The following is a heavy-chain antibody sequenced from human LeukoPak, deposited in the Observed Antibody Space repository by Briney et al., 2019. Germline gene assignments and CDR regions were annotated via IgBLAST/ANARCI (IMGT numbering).Heavy chain of an antibody. Sequence: GGSLRLSCAASGFTFSSYSMNWVRQAPGKGLEWVSSISSSSSYIYYADSVKGRFTISRDNSKNTLYLQMNSLRPEDTAVYYCARDLPPAPWNGMDVWGQGITVTVSS. V-gene: IGHV3-21*04. CDR1: GFTFSSYS. J-gene: IGHJ6*02. CDR3: ARDLPPAPWNGMDV. CDR2: ISSSSSYI. D-gene: IGHD2-2*01.